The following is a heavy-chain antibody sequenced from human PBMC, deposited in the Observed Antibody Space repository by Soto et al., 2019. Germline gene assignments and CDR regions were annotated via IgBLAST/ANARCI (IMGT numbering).Heavy chain of an antibody. D-gene: IGHD6-19*01. CDR3: AKCTVDTIVSFGWYNGFDP. CDR2: VSGGGDST. CDR1: RFTFSTNA. V-gene: IGHV3-23*01. J-gene: IGHJ5*02. Sequence: EVQLLESGGGLAQPGGSLRLSCAASRFTFSTNAMSWVRQAPGKGLEWVSAVSGGGDSTYYADSVRGRFTISRDNSKNTRYLQTNSLRVEDTALYFCAKCTVDTIVSFGWYNGFDPLGQGTLGTVSS.